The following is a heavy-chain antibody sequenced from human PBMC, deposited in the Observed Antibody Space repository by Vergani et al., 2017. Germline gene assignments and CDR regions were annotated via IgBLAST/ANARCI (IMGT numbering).Heavy chain of an antibody. CDR1: GFTVSSNY. CDR2: VYSGGTP. D-gene: IGHD3-22*01. J-gene: IGHJ6*02. V-gene: IGHV3-66*02. CDR3: ARKHISNYYDSSGYYYMGYYYGMDV. Sequence: EVQLVESGGGLVQPGGSLRLSCAASGFTVSSNYMSWVRQAPGKGLEWVSVVYSGGTPYYADSVKGRFTISRDNSKNTLYLQMNRLRIEDTAVYYCARKHISNYYDSSGYYYMGYYYGMDVWGQGTTVTVSS.